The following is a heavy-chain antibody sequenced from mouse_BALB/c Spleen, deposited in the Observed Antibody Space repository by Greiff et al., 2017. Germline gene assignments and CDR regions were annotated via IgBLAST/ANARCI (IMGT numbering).Heavy chain of an antibody. Sequence: EVKLQESGGGLVKLGGSLKLSCAASGFTFSSYYMSWVRQTPEKRLELVAAINSNGGSTYYPDSVKGRFTISRDNARNILYLQMSSLRSEDTAMYYCARGRDDGGYYAMDYWGQGTSVTVSS. CDR2: INSNGGST. D-gene: IGHD2-12*01. J-gene: IGHJ4*01. CDR1: GFTFSSYY. CDR3: ARGRDDGGYYAMDY. V-gene: IGHV5-6-2*01.